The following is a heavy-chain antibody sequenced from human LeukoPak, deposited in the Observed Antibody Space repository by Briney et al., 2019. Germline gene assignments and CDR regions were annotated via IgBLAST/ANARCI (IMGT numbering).Heavy chain of an antibody. J-gene: IGHJ6*03. CDR1: GGSFSGYY. Sequence: SETLSLTCAVYGGSFSGYYWSWIRQPPGKGLEWSGEINHRGSTNYNPSTTSRVTISAETSKNRFSLKLSSVAAADTAVYYCARLLSHYVWAPNYYYMDVWGKGTTVTSSS. V-gene: IGHV4-34*01. CDR3: ARLLSHYVWAPNYYYMDV. CDR2: INHRGST. D-gene: IGHD3-16*01.